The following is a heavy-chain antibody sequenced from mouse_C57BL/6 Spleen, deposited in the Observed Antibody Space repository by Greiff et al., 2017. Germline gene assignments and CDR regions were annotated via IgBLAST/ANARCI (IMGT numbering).Heavy chain of an antibody. CDR2: IYPGSGGT. D-gene: IGHD2-2*01. J-gene: IGHJ3*01. CDR1: GYTFTSYW. Sequence: QVQLQQPGAELVKPGASVKMSCKASGYTFTSYWITWVKQRPGQGLEWIGDIYPGSGGTNYNEKFKGKATLTVDTSSSTAYMQLSSLTSEDSAVYCCARCDFTSVTPYWGQGTLVTVSA. CDR3: ARCDFTSVTPY. V-gene: IGHV1-55*01.